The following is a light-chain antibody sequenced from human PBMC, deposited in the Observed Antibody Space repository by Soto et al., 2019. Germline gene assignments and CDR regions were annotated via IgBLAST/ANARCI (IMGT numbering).Light chain of an antibody. CDR3: LQDYSYPYT. CDR2: SAS. Sequence: AIPMTQSPSSLSAFVGDRVTITCRASQGIRNDLVWYQQRPGKAPKILIYSASSLQSGVPSRFSGRGSDTDFTRTINSLQPEDFATYYCLQDYSYPYTFGQGTKLEIK. CDR1: QGIRND. V-gene: IGKV1-6*01. J-gene: IGKJ2*01.